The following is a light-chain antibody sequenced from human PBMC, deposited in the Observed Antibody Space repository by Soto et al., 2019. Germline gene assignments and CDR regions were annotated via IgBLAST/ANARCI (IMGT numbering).Light chain of an antibody. J-gene: IGLJ1*01. CDR1: SSDISIYNY. CDR3: CSYTSSTNYV. V-gene: IGLV2-14*01. CDR2: EVS. Sequence: QSALTQPASVSGSPGQSITISCTGTSSDISIYNYVSWYQQHPGKAPKLIIYEVSNRPSGISNRFSGAKSGNTASLTISGLQVEDEADYYSCSYTSSTNYVFGAGTKVTVL.